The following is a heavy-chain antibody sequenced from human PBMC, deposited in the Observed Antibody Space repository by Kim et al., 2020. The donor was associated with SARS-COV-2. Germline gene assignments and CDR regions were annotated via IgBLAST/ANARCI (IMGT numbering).Heavy chain of an antibody. D-gene: IGHD5-12*01. CDR1: GFTFSSCW. CDR2: IKQDGSEK. CDR3: ARDKGAVATIIYYYGMDV. J-gene: IGHJ6*02. V-gene: IGHV3-7*01. Sequence: GGSLRLSCAASGFTFSSCWMSWVRQAPGKGLEWVANIKQDGSEKYYVDSVKGRFTISRDNAKNSLYLQMNSLRAEDTAVYYCARDKGAVATIIYYYGMDVWGQGTTVTVSS.